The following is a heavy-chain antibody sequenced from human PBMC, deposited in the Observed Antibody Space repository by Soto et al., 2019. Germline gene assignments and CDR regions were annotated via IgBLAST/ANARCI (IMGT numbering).Heavy chain of an antibody. J-gene: IGHJ4*02. D-gene: IGHD6-19*01. V-gene: IGHV3-72*01. CDR2: SKNKANNDTS. CDR3: AKDPPGIAVAGTLDY. Sequence: GGSLRLSCAASGFIFSDYYIDWVRQAPGKGLEWVGRSKNKANNDTSEYAASVKGRFIISRDNSKNTLYLQMNSLRAEDTAVYYCAKDPPGIAVAGTLDYWGQGTLVTVSS. CDR1: GFIFSDYY.